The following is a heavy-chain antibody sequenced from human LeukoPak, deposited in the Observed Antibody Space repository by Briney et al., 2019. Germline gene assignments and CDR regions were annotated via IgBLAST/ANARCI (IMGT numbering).Heavy chain of an antibody. J-gene: IGHJ5*02. CDR2: IYFSGST. V-gene: IGHV4-39*01. Sequence: PSETLSLTCTVSGGSISSGSYYWGWIRQPPGKGLEWIGSIYFSGSTYYNPSLKSRVTISVDTSKNQFSLKLSSVTAADMAVYYCARSYGSGSYYTLFDPWGQGTLVTVSS. CDR3: ARSYGSGSYYTLFDP. CDR1: GGSISSGSYY. D-gene: IGHD3-10*01.